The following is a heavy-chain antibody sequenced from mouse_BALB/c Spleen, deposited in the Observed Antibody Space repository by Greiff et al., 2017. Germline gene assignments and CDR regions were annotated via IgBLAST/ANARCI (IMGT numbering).Heavy chain of an antibody. V-gene: IGHV5-17*02. D-gene: IGHD1-1*01. J-gene: IGHJ2*01. CDR3: ARGAYYGSSPYFDY. CDR1: GFTFSSFG. CDR2: ISSGSSTI. Sequence: EVHLVESGGGLVQPGGSLKLSCAASGFTFSSFGMHWVRQAPEKGLEWVAYISSGSSTIYYADTVKGRFTISRDNPKNTLFLQMTSLRSEDTAMYYCARGAYYGSSPYFDYWGQGTTLTVSS.